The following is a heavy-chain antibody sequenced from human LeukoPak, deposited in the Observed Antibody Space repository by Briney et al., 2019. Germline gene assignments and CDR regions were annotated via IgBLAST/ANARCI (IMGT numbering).Heavy chain of an antibody. D-gene: IGHD3-22*01. J-gene: IGHJ5*02. CDR2: INSDGINT. CDR1: GFTFSSSG. CDR3: ARDLGQYYDTSDNWFDP. Sequence: GGSLRLSCAASGFTFSSSGMHWVRQAPGKGLVWVSRINSDGINTSYADSVKGRFTISRDNAKNTLNLQMNSLRAEDTAVYYCARDLGQYYDTSDNWFDPWGQGTLVTVSS. V-gene: IGHV3-74*01.